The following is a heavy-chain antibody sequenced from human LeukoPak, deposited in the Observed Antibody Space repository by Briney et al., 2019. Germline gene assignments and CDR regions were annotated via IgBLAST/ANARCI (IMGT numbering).Heavy chain of an antibody. CDR2: ISGSGGST. Sequence: GGSLRLSCAASGFTFSSYAMSWVRQAPGKGLEWVSAISGSGGSTYYADSVKGRFTISRDNSQNTLYLQMNSLRAEDTAVYYCGKEGGLYDSGGYFDYWAQGTLVTVSS. V-gene: IGHV3-23*01. J-gene: IGHJ4*02. D-gene: IGHD3-3*01. CDR1: GFTFSSYA. CDR3: GKEGGLYDSGGYFDY.